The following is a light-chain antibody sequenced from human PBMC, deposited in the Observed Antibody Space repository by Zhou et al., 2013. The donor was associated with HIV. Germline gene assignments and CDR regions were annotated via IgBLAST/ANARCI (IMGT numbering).Light chain of an antibody. CDR2: ENS. J-gene: IGLJ2*01. CDR1: SSNIGNNY. Sequence: QSVLTQPPSVSAAPGQKVTISCSGSSSNIGNNYVSWYQQLPGTAPKLLIYENSKRPSGIPDRFSGSKSGTPATLGITGLQTGDEADYYCGTWDTSLSAVVFGGGTKLTVL. CDR3: GTWDTSLSAVV. V-gene: IGLV1-51*02.